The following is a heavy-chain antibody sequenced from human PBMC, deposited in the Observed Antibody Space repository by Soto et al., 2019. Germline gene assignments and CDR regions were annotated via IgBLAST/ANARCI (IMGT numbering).Heavy chain of an antibody. Sequence: ASVKVSCKASGYTFTSYAMHWVRQAPGQRLEWMGWINAGNGNTKYSRKFQGRVTITRDTSASTAYMELSSLRSEDTAVYYCARGVLIEMATISLDYWGQGTLVTVSS. V-gene: IGHV1-3*01. CDR2: INAGNGNT. CDR1: GYTFTSYA. D-gene: IGHD5-12*01. J-gene: IGHJ4*02. CDR3: ARGVLIEMATISLDY.